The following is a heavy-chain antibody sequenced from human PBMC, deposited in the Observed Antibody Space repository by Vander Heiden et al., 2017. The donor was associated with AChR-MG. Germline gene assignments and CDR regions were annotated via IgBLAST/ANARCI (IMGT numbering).Heavy chain of an antibody. D-gene: IGHD3-10*01. CDR1: GGSIRSSTYY. Sequence: QLQLQESGPGQVKPSETMSHTCSVSGGSIRSSTYYWGWIRQPPGKGMERIGSVFPSGGASYNASLKGRVALSVDTSKNKFSLNLRSVTATDTAVYFCARLSWFGDLDSWGHVTRVTVSS. J-gene: IGHJ5*01. V-gene: IGHV4-39*01. CDR2: VFPSGGA. CDR3: ARLSWFGDLDS.